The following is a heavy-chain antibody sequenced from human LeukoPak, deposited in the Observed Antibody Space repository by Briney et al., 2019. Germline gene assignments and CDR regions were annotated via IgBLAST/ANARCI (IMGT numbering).Heavy chain of an antibody. Sequence: SQTLSLTCTVSGGSISSGGYSWSWIRQPPGKGLESTGYIYHSGSTYYNPSLKSRVTISVDRSKNQFSLKLSSVTAADTAVYYCAALYSSGWYYFDYWGQGTLVTVSS. CDR2: IYHSGST. D-gene: IGHD6-19*01. V-gene: IGHV4-30-2*01. CDR1: GGSISSGGYS. J-gene: IGHJ4*02. CDR3: AALYSSGWYYFDY.